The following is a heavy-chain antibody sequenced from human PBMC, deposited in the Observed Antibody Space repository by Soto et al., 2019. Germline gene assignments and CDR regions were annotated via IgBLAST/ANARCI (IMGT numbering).Heavy chain of an antibody. Sequence: EVQLLQSGGGLVQPGRSLRLSCAASGFTFTSYSMTWVRQPPGKGLEWVAAVNPGGYSTYYADSVKGRFTISRDNSNKTLYLQMNSLRAEDTAVYYCAKDLRAGSGYDFDYRDQGTLVTVSS. CDR2: VNPGGYST. J-gene: IGHJ4*02. V-gene: IGHV3-23*01. CDR1: GFTFTSYS. CDR3: AKDLRAGSGYDFDY. D-gene: IGHD5-12*01.